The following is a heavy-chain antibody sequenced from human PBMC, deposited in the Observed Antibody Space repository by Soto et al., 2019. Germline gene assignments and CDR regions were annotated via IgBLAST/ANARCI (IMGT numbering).Heavy chain of an antibody. CDR1: GFTFSSYG. CDR2: ISYDGSNK. CDR3: AKDPGGQAVALDY. J-gene: IGHJ4*02. D-gene: IGHD6-19*01. V-gene: IGHV3-30*18. Sequence: QVQLVESGGGVVQPGRSLRLSCAASGFTFSSYGMHWVRQAPGKGLEWVAVISYDGSNKYYADSVKGRFTISRDNXKNTLYLQMNSRRAEDTAVYYCAKDPGGQAVALDYWGQGTLVTVSS.